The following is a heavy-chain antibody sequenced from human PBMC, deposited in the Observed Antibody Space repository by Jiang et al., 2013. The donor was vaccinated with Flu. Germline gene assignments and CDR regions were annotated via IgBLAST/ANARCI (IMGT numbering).Heavy chain of an antibody. D-gene: IGHD3-3*01. CDR3: ARSYYDFWSGSHYWYFDF. J-gene: IGHJ2*01. CDR1: GGSISSNY. Sequence: GLVKPSETLSLTCTVSGGSISSNYWSWIRQPPGKGLEWIGYIYYSGSTNYNPSLKSRVTISIDTSKNQFSLKLSSVTAADTALYYCARSYYDFWSGSHYWYFDFWGRGTLVTVSS. V-gene: IGHV4-59*01. CDR2: IYYSGST.